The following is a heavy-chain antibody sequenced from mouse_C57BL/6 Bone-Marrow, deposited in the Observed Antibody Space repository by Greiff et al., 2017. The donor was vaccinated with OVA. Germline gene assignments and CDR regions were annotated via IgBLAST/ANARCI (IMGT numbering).Heavy chain of an antibody. D-gene: IGHD1-1*01. CDR3: ARTSTVVAEYWYFDV. CDR1: GYTFTDYY. CDR2: INPNNGGT. Sequence: VQLQQSGPELVKPGASVKISCKASGYTFTDYYMNWVKQSHGKSLEWIGDINPNNGGTSYNQKFKGKATLTVDKSSSTAYMELRSLTSEDSAVYYCARTSTVVAEYWYFDVWGTGTTVTVSS. J-gene: IGHJ1*03. V-gene: IGHV1-26*01.